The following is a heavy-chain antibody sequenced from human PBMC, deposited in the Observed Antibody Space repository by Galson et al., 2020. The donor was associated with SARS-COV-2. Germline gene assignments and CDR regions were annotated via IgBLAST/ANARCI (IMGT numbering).Heavy chain of an antibody. CDR1: GVSISSGYF. CDR2: IYHSGST. Sequence: SETLSLTFTVSGVSISSGYFWGWIRQPPEKGLEWIGLIYHSGSTYYNPSLKSRVTISVDTSKNQFSLKLTSVSAADTGVYYCARDRGVDGGISEDFDLWGRGTLVTVSS. CDR3: ARDRGVDGGISEDFDL. V-gene: IGHV4-38-2*02. J-gene: IGHJ2*01. D-gene: IGHD2-15*01.